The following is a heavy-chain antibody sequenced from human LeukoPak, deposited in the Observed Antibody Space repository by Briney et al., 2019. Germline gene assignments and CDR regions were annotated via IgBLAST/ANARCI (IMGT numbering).Heavy chain of an antibody. CDR2: ISYDGSNK. V-gene: IGHV3-30*18. CDR1: GFTFSSYW. Sequence: GGSLRLSCAASGFTFSSYWMSWVRQAPGKGLEWVAVISYDGSNKYYADSVKGRFTISRDNSKNTLYLQMNSLGAEDTAVYYCAKGTKRSGWYARANFPFDYWGQGTLVTVSS. J-gene: IGHJ4*02. D-gene: IGHD6-19*01. CDR3: AKGTKRSGWYARANFPFDY.